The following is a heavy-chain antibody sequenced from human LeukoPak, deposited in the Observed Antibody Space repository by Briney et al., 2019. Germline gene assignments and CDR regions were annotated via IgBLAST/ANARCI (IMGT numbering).Heavy chain of an antibody. CDR1: GFTFSSYG. J-gene: IGHJ4*02. D-gene: IGHD2-15*01. V-gene: IGHV3-30*18. CDR3: AKAGLSGGYVDY. CDR2: ISYDGSNK. Sequence: SGGSLRLSCAASGFTFSSYGMHWVRQAPGKGLEWVAVISYDGSNKYYADSVKGRFTISRDNSKNTLYLQMNSLRAEDTAVYYCAKAGLSGGYVDYWGQGTLVTVSS.